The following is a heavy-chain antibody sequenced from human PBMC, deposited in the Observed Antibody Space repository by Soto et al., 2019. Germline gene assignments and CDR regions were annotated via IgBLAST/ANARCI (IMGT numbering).Heavy chain of an antibody. J-gene: IGHJ5*02. Sequence: PSQTLSLTCAISGDSVSSNSAAWNWIRQSPSRGLEWLGRTYYRSKWYNDYTVSVKSRITINPDTSKNQFSLQLNSVTPEDTVVYYCARGLWPLQFNWFDPWGQGTLVTVSS. D-gene: IGHD4-4*01. CDR1: GDSVSSNSAA. CDR2: TYYRSKWYN. CDR3: ARGLWPLQFNWFDP. V-gene: IGHV6-1*01.